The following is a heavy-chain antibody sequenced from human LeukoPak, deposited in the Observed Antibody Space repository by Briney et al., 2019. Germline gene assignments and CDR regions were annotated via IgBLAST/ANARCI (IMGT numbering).Heavy chain of an antibody. CDR1: GGSIRSSSYY. Sequence: SETLSLTCTVSGGSIRSSSYYWGWIRQPPGKGLEWIGSIYYSGSTYYNPSLKSRVTISVDTSKNQFSLKLSSVTAADTAVYYCARAIVVVPAAMKYFDYWGQGTLVTVSS. CDR3: ARAIVVVPAAMKYFDY. D-gene: IGHD2-2*01. J-gene: IGHJ4*02. CDR2: IYYSGST. V-gene: IGHV4-39*01.